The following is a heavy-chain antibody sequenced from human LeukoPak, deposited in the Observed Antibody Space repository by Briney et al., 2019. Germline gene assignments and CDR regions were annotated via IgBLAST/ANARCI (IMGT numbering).Heavy chain of an antibody. J-gene: IGHJ6*02. D-gene: IGHD2-2*01. CDR3: ARVGGTNYYYYGMDV. V-gene: IGHV4-59*01. CDR1: GGSISSYH. CDR2: IYDSGST. Sequence: SETLSLTCTVSGGSISSYHWSWFRQAPGKGLEWIGYIYDSGSTNYNPSLKSRVTISVDTSKNQFSLKLSSVTAADTAVYYCARVGGTNYYYYGMDVWGQGTTVTVSS.